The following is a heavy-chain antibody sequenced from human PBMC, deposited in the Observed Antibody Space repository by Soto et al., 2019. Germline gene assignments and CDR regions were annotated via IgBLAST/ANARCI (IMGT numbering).Heavy chain of an antibody. D-gene: IGHD6-13*01. V-gene: IGHV5-10-1*01. J-gene: IGHJ6*02. CDR3: EMGNGVGKQLSLYGMDV. Sequence: PGESLKISCNGSGYSFTSYWISWVRQMPGKGLEWMGRIDPSDSYTNYSPSFQGHVTISADKSISTAYLQWSSLKASDTDMYYCEMGNGVGKQLSLYGMDVWGQGTTVTVSS. CDR2: IDPSDSYT. CDR1: GYSFTSYW.